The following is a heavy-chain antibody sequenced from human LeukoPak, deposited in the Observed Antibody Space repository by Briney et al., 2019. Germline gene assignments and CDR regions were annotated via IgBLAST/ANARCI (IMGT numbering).Heavy chain of an antibody. CDR1: GGSISSYY. J-gene: IGHJ6*03. V-gene: IGHV4-4*07. CDR3: ARDGGYYYDSSVEAYYYMDV. D-gene: IGHD3-22*01. CDR2: IYTSGST. Sequence: SETLSLTCTVSGGSISSYYWSWIRQPAGKGLEWIGRIYTSGSTNYNPSLKSRVTMSVDTSKNQFSLKLSSVTAADTAVYYCARDGGYYYDSSVEAYYYMDVWGKGTTVTVPS.